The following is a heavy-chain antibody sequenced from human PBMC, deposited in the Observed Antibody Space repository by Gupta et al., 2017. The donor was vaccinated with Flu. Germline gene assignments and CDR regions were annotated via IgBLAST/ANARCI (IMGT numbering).Heavy chain of an antibody. Sequence: MHWVRQAPGKGLEWVAAGSYDGDYKYYVEAGKGRGSISRENSKNTLDRQMNSLRDEDKDIYYCAKSTSTWTIDYYFHGMDVWVHGTTFYVS. D-gene: IGHD1-1*01. V-gene: IGHV3-30*18. CDR2: GSYDGDYK. J-gene: IGHJ6*02. CDR3: AKSTSTWTIDYYFHGMDV.